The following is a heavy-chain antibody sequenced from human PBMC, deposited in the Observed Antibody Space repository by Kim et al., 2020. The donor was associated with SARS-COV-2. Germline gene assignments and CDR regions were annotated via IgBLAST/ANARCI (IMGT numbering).Heavy chain of an antibody. J-gene: IGHJ2*01. V-gene: IGHV3-48*04. Sequence: GGSLRLSCAASGFTFSSYSMNWVRQAPGKGLEWVSYISSSSSTIYYADSVKGRFTISRDNAKNSLYLQMNSLRAEDTAVYYCARDGVRGVIHFDLWGRGTLVTVSS. CDR2: ISSSSSTI. CDR1: GFTFSSYS. D-gene: IGHD3-10*01. CDR3: ARDGVRGVIHFDL.